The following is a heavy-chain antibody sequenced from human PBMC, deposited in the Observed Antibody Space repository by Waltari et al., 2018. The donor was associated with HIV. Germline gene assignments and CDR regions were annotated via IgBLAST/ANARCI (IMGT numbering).Heavy chain of an antibody. D-gene: IGHD3-9*01. CDR3: ARKTGALVITGGFDI. V-gene: IGHV5-51*01. CDR2: IYPGDSDT. Sequence: EVQLVQSGAEVKKPGESRKIYCKGSGYSFTTYWLVWVRQLPGKGLECMGIIYPGDSDTRYSPSFQGQVTISADNSITTAYLQWSSLKASDTAMYYCARKTGALVITGGFDIWGQGTMLTVSS. J-gene: IGHJ3*02. CDR1: GYSFTTYW.